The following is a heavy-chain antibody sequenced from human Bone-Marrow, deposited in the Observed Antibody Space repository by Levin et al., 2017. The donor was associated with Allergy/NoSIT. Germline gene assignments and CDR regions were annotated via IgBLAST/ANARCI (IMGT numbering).Heavy chain of an antibody. CDR2: ITGSGATT. Sequence: GSLRLSCAASGFTFNNYAMSWVRQAPGKGLEWVSAITGSGATTYYADSVKGRFTISRDNSKNTLYLEMNSLRAEDTALYFCTKSADADYYSGQNSWGQGTLVIVSS. CDR3: TKSADADYYSGQNS. J-gene: IGHJ4*02. CDR1: GFTFNNYA. V-gene: IGHV3-23*01. D-gene: IGHD3-22*01.